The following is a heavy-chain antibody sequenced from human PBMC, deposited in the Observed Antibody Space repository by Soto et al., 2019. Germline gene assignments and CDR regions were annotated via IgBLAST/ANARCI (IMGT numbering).Heavy chain of an antibody. D-gene: IGHD3-10*02. CDR1: GGTFSSYA. J-gene: IGHJ6*02. Sequence: QVQLVQSGAEVKKPGSSVKVSCKASGGTFSSYAISWVRQAPGQGLEWMGGIIPIFGTANYSQKFQGRVTITADESTSTAYMELSSLRSEDTAVYYCARAYSRILLGETYYYGMDVWGQGTTVTVSS. CDR3: ARAYSRILLGETYYYGMDV. V-gene: IGHV1-69*01. CDR2: IIPIFGTA.